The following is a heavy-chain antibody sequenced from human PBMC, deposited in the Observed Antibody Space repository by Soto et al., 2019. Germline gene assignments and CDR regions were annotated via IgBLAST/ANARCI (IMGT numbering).Heavy chain of an antibody. CDR1: GFSVNNND. V-gene: IGHV3-53*01. J-gene: IGHJ1*01. D-gene: IGHD2-21*01. CDR2: IYSSGSI. Sequence: EVQLVESGGGLIQPGGSLRLSCATTGFSVNNNDMSWVRQAPGKGLEWVSLIYSSGSIKYADSVKGRFTISRDNTKNIVYLQMNSLSADDSAVYYCARRARGGDADCWGQGTWVTVSS. CDR3: ARRARGGDADC.